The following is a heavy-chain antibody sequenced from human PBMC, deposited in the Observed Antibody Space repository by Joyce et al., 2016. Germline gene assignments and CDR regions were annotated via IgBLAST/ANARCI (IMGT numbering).Heavy chain of an antibody. CDR3: VRAYWEYYFDS. CDR1: GGSIRSSGYF. J-gene: IGHJ4*02. D-gene: IGHD2-8*02. V-gene: IGHV4-39*01. Sequence: QLQLQESGPGLVQPSETLSLTCTVSGGSIRSSGYFWGWIRQPPGKGLEWIGNSCYSWSTSYTPSLRRRVTISVDTSKNQFSLKLSSVTASDTTVYYCVRAYWEYYFDSWGQGTLVTVSS. CDR2: SCYSWST.